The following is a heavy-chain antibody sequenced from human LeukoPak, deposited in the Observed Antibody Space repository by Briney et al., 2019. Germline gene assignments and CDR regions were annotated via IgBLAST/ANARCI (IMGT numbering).Heavy chain of an antibody. CDR1: GFIFSSDG. CDR2: ISYDGSYK. Sequence: GRSLRLSCAASGFIFSSDGMHWVRQAPGKGLEWVAVISYDGSYKYYAESVKGRFTISRDNSKNTVYLQMNSLRVEDTAVYYCAKDRRWESGYDSGRFDYWGQGTLVTVSS. V-gene: IGHV3-30*18. D-gene: IGHD5-12*01. J-gene: IGHJ4*02. CDR3: AKDRRWESGYDSGRFDY.